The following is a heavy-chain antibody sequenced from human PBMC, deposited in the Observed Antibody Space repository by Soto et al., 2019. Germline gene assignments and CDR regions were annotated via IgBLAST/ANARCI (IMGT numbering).Heavy chain of an antibody. Sequence: SVKVSCKAPGVTFSCYAISSVRQAPEQGLEWMGGIIPIFGTANYAQKFQGRVTITADESTSTAYMELSSLRSEDTAVYYCARDYYGFDYWGQGTLVTVSS. CDR1: GVTFSCYA. CDR2: IIPIFGTA. J-gene: IGHJ4*02. D-gene: IGHD3-10*01. CDR3: ARDYYGFDY. V-gene: IGHV1-69*13.